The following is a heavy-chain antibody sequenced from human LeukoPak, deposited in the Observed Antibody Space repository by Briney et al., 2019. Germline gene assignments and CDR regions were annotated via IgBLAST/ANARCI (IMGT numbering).Heavy chain of an antibody. CDR2: ISTSGSTI. CDR3: ARGDRYNEYYFDY. Sequence: GGSLRFTCAASGFTFTSYEMNWVRQAPGNGLKGSSYISTSGSTIHYADSVKGRFTFSRDNAKNSLYLQMNSLRAEDTAVYYCARGDRYNEYYFDYWGQGTLVTVSS. V-gene: IGHV3-48*03. D-gene: IGHD5-24*01. J-gene: IGHJ4*02. CDR1: GFTFTSYE.